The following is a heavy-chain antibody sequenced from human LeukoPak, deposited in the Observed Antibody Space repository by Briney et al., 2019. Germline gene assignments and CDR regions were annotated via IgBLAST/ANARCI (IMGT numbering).Heavy chain of an antibody. J-gene: IGHJ5*02. CDR2: ISGSGGSA. Sequence: GGSLRLSCVASGVTLSNYAMSWARQAPGKGLEWVSVISGSGGSAYYADSVKGRFTISRDNPKNTLYLQMNSLRAEDTAVYYCAKAGGWFGELLQTSADNWFDPWGQGTLVTVSS. CDR3: AKAGGWFGELLQTSADNWFDP. V-gene: IGHV3-23*01. CDR1: GVTLSNYA. D-gene: IGHD3-10*01.